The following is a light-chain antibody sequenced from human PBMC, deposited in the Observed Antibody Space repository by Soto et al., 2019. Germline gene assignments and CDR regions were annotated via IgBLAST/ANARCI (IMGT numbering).Light chain of an antibody. J-gene: IGKJ1*01. V-gene: IGKV1-5*03. Sequence: IQMTQSPSTLSASVGDRVTITCRASQTISSWLAWYQQTPGKAPKLLIYKASTLKSGVPSRFSGSGSGTEFTLTISSLQPDDFATYYCQHYNSYSEAFGQGTKVDIK. CDR3: QHYNSYSEA. CDR1: QTISSW. CDR2: KAS.